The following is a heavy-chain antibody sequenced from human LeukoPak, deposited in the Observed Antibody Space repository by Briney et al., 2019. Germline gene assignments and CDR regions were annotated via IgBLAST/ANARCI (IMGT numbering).Heavy chain of an antibody. CDR1: GFTFSSYA. CDR2: ISSNGGST. D-gene: IGHD3-22*01. CDR3: ARVHPYDSRGYYRN. Sequence: PGGSLRLSCAASGFTFSSYAMHWVRQAPGKGLEYVSAISSNGGSTYYANSVKGRFTISRDNSKNTLYLQMGSLRAEDMAVYYCARVHPYDSRGYYRNWGQGTLVTVSS. J-gene: IGHJ4*02. V-gene: IGHV3-64*01.